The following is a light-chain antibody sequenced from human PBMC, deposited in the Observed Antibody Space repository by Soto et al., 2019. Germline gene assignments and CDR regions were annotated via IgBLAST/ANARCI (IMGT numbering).Light chain of an antibody. J-gene: IGKJ1*01. CDR3: QQYNSYSPAWT. CDR1: QSISSW. CDR2: DAS. Sequence: DIQMTQSPSTLSASVGDRVTITCRASQSISSWLAWYQQKPGKAPKLLIYDASSLESGVPSRFSGSGSGTEFTLTYSSLQPDNYATYYCQQYNSYSPAWTFGQETKVEIK. V-gene: IGKV1-5*01.